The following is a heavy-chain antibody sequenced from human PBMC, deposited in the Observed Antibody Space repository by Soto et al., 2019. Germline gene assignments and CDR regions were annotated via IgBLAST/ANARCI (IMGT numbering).Heavy chain of an antibody. Sequence: LCGGSISSGGYYWSWIRQHPGKGLERIGYIYYSGSTYYNPSLKSRVTISVDTSKNQFSLKLSSVTAADTAVYYCARVKVTTRRHVHYYYYGMDVWGQGTTVTVSS. V-gene: IGHV4-31*02. D-gene: IGHD4-17*01. J-gene: IGHJ6*02. CDR3: ARVKVTTRRHVHYYYYGMDV. CDR1: GGSISSGGYY. CDR2: IYYSGST.